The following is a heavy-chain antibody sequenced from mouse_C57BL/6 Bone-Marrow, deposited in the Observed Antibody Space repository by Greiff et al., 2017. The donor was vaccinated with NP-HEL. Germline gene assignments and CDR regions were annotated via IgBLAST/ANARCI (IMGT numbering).Heavy chain of an antibody. Sequence: QVQLQQLGAELVKPGASVKLSCKASGYTFTSYWMHWVKQRPGQGLEWIGMIHPNSGSTNYNEKFKSKATLTVDKSSSTAYMQLSSLTSEDSAVYYCARWLRLRFAYWGQGTLVTVSA. CDR1: GYTFTSYW. J-gene: IGHJ3*01. D-gene: IGHD3-2*02. V-gene: IGHV1-64*01. CDR2: IHPNSGST. CDR3: ARWLRLRFAY.